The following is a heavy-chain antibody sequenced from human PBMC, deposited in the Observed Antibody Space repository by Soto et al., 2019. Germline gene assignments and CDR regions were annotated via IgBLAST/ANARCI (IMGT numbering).Heavy chain of an antibody. D-gene: IGHD3-10*01. CDR2: INSDGSST. Sequence: EVQLVESGGGLVQPGGSLRLSCAASGVIFSSYWMHWVRQAPGKGLVWVSRINSDGSSTSYADSVKGRFTISRDNAKNTLYLEMNSLRAEDTAVYYCAGLGEYGSGVGYDYWGQGTLVTVSS. CDR3: AGLGEYGSGVGYDY. J-gene: IGHJ4*02. CDR1: GVIFSSYW. V-gene: IGHV3-74*01.